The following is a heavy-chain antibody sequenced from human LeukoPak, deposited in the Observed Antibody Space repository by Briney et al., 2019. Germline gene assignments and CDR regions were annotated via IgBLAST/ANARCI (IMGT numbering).Heavy chain of an antibody. J-gene: IGHJ4*02. CDR3: ATLRFLEWLFGY. CDR1: GYTLTELS. Sequence: ASVKVSCKVSGYTLTELSMNWVRQAPGKGLEWMGGFDPEDGETIYAQKFQGRVTMTEDTSTDTAYMELSSLRSEDTAVYYCATLRFLEWLFGYWGQGTLVTVSS. V-gene: IGHV1-24*01. D-gene: IGHD3-3*01. CDR2: FDPEDGET.